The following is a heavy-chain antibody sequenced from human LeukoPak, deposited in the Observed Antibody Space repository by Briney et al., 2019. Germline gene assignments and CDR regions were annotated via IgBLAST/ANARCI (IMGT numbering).Heavy chain of an antibody. J-gene: IGHJ4*02. D-gene: IGHD6-13*01. Sequence: GGSLRLSCAASGFTFSSYSMNWVRQAPGKGLEWVSYISSSGTTIYYADSVKGRFTISRDNAKNSLYLQMNSLRDEDTAVYYCARVWGLAVAGGQIEYWGQGTLVTVSS. CDR2: ISSSGTTI. CDR1: GFTFSSYS. V-gene: IGHV3-48*02. CDR3: ARVWGLAVAGGQIEY.